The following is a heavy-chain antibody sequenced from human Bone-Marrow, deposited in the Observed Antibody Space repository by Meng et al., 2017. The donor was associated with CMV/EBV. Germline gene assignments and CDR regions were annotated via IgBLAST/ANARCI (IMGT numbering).Heavy chain of an antibody. CDR2: ISSSSSYI. CDR1: GFTLSSYS. V-gene: IGHV3-21*01. CDR3: ARDHCSSTSCYDY. Sequence: CAASGFTLSSYSMNWVRQAPGKGLEWVSSISSSSSYIYYADSVKGRFTISRDNSKNSLYLQMNSLRAEDTAVYYCARDHCSSTSCYDYWGQGTLVTVSS. D-gene: IGHD2-2*01. J-gene: IGHJ4*02.